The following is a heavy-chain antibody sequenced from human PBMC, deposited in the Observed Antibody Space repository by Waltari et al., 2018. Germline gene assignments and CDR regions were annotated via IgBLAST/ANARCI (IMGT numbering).Heavy chain of an antibody. CDR1: GGTFSSYA. CDR3: ARGPCSGGSCYSRYYYYYMDV. Sequence: QVQLVQSGAEVKKPGSSVKVSCKASGGTFSSYAISWVRQAPGQGLEWMGGISPIRDIANDAQKFQGRVTITADKSTSTAYMELSSLRSEDTAVYYCARGPCSGGSCYSRYYYYYMDVWGKGTTVTVSS. V-gene: IGHV1-69*10. J-gene: IGHJ6*03. CDR2: ISPIRDIA. D-gene: IGHD2-15*01.